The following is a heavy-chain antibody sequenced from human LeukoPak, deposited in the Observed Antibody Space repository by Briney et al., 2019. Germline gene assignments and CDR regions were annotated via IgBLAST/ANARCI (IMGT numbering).Heavy chain of an antibody. J-gene: IGHJ4*02. Sequence: GGSLRLSCAASGFTFSSYAMSWVRQAPGKGLEWVSAISGSGGSTYYADSVKGRFTISRDNSKNTLYLQMNSLRAEDTAVYYCARDNRPSGRLVTTFDYWGQGTLVTVSS. V-gene: IGHV3-23*01. D-gene: IGHD3-9*01. CDR1: GFTFSSYA. CDR2: ISGSGGST. CDR3: ARDNRPSGRLVTTFDY.